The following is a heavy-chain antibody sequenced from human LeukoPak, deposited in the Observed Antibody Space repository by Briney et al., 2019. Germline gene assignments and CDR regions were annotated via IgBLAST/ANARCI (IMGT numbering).Heavy chain of an antibody. CDR2: INPSGGST. Sequence: GASVTVSCTASGYTFTSYYMHWVRQAPGQGLEWMGIINPSGGSTSYAQKFQGRVTMTRDTSTSTVYMELSSLRSEDTAVYYCARDPAAGELSLDYWGQGTLVTVSS. D-gene: IGHD1-26*01. CDR1: GYTFTSYY. V-gene: IGHV1-46*01. J-gene: IGHJ4*02. CDR3: ARDPAAGELSLDY.